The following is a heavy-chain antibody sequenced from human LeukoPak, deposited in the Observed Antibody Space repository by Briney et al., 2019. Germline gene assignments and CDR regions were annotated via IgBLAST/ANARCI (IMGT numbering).Heavy chain of an antibody. CDR3: ARCLGYIYGYQYYFDY. CDR2: IYPGDSNT. D-gene: IGHD5-18*01. CDR1: GYSFTYNW. V-gene: IGHV5-51*01. Sequence: GDSLKISCKGSGYSFTYNWIAWVGQMPGKGLEWMGIIYPGDSNTRYSPSFQGQVTISVDKSTSTAYLQWSSLKASDTAMYYCARCLGYIYGYQYYFDYWGQGTLVTVSS. J-gene: IGHJ4*02.